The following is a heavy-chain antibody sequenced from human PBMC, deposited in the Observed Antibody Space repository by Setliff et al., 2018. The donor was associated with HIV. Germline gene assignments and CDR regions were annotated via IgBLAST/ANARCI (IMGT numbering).Heavy chain of an antibody. J-gene: IGHJ4*02. CDR2: IKEDGSEI. V-gene: IGHV3-7*01. CDR3: TRNEI. D-gene: IGHD1-1*01. Sequence: GESLKISCAASGFTFSSYAMSWVRQAPGKGPEWVANIKEDGSEIYYVDSVKGRFTISRDNAKNSLYLQMDSLRAEDTAVYYCTRNEIWGQGTLVTVSS. CDR1: GFTFSSYA.